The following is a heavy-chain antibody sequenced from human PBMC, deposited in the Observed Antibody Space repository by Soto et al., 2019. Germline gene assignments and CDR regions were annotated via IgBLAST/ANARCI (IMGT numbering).Heavy chain of an antibody. CDR2: INHSGST. V-gene: IGHV4-34*01. Sequence: SESLSLTCAVYGGSFSGYYWSWIRQPPGKGLEWIGEINHSGSTNYNPSLKSRVTISVDTSKNQFSLKLSSVTAADTAVYYCARGRITIFGVAAGMDVWGQGTTVTVSS. CDR3: ARGRITIFGVAAGMDV. CDR1: GGSFSGYY. D-gene: IGHD3-3*01. J-gene: IGHJ6*02.